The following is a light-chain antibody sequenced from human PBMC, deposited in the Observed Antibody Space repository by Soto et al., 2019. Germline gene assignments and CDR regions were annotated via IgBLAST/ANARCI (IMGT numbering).Light chain of an antibody. CDR3: FSFTSTNTHV. CDR1: SSDFGSYKF. V-gene: IGLV2-23*01. J-gene: IGLJ1*01. CDR2: ETS. Sequence: QSALTQPASVSGSPGQSVTISCTGTSSDFGSYKFVSWYQHHPGKVPKVIIYETSKRPSGVSDRFSGSKSGNTASLTLSGLQAEDEADYYCFSFTSTNTHVFGSGTKVTVL.